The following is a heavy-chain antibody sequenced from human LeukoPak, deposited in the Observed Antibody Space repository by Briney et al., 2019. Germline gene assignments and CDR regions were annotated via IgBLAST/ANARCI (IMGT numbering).Heavy chain of an antibody. CDR2: IIPMSGTV. J-gene: IGHJ4*02. V-gene: IGHV1-69*06. CDR1: GGTFSTFG. CDR3: ARETGYAYGRAPLDY. D-gene: IGHD5-18*01. Sequence: SVKVSCKASGGTFSTFGISWVRQAPGRGLEWMGGIIPMSGTVNNAQKFQGRVTITADKSTGTAYMELSSLRSDDTAVYYCARETGYAYGRAPLDYWGQGTLVTVSS.